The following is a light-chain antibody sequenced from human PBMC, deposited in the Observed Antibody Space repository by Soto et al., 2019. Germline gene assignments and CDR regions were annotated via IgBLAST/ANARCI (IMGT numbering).Light chain of an antibody. Sequence: QSVLTQPASVSGSPGQSITISCTGTSSDVGGYNYVSWHQQHPGKAPKFMIYDVSNRPSGVSNRFSGSKSGNTASLTISVLQAEDEADYYCSSYTTSNTRQIVFGTGTKVTVL. CDR1: SSDVGGYNY. CDR3: SSYTTSNTRQIV. V-gene: IGLV2-14*01. CDR2: DVS. J-gene: IGLJ1*01.